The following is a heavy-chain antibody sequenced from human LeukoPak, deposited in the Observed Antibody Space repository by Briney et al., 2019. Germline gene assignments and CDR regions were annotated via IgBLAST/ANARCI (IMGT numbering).Heavy chain of an antibody. Sequence: GGSLRLSCAATGFTFSNYWMHWVRQAPGKGLVWVSRINSDGSSTNYADSVKGRFTFSRDNAKNTLSLQMNSLRAEDTAVYYCARTGSGGAFGAFDIWGKGTMVTVSS. CDR3: ARTGSGGAFGAFDI. CDR1: GFTFSNYW. J-gene: IGHJ3*02. V-gene: IGHV3-74*01. D-gene: IGHD2-15*01. CDR2: INSDGSST.